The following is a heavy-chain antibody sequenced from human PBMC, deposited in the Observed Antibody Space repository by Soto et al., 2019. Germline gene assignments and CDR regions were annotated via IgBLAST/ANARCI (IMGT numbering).Heavy chain of an antibody. CDR3: ARDLGYGGNLLGGDY. J-gene: IGHJ4*02. CDR2: IWYDGSNK. CDR1: GFTFSSYG. V-gene: IGHV3-33*01. D-gene: IGHD4-17*01. Sequence: GGSLRLSCAASGFTFSSYGMHWVRQAPGKGLEWVAVIWYDGSNKYYADSVKGRFTISRDNSKNTLYLQMNSLRAEDTAVYYCARDLGYGGNLLGGDYWGQGTLVTVSS.